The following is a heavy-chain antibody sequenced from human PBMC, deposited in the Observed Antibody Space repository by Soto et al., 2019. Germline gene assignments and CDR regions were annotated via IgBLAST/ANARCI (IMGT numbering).Heavy chain of an antibody. CDR2: ISGSGSRT. D-gene: IGHD2-2*01. CDR1: GFTFSHFA. J-gene: IGHJ5*02. CDR3: AKGRRVGISSPPDL. Sequence: PGESLKISCAASGFTFSHFAMSWVRQRPGKGLEWISGISGSGSRTYDADSVQGRFSIARDNPNSTLYLQMDSLRVEDTAVYYCAKGRRVGISSPPDLWGQGTLVTVSS. V-gene: IGHV3-23*01.